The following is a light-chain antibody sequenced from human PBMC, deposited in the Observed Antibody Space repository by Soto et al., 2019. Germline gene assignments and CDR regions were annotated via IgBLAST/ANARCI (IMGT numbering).Light chain of an antibody. Sequence: QSVLTQPPSASGTPGQRVTISCSGSNSNIGSNTVNWYQQLPGTAPKLLIYYDNLRPSGVPDRISGSKSGTSASLAISGLQSDDEADYYCAAWYDSLNGLVFGTGTKLTVL. J-gene: IGLJ1*01. V-gene: IGLV1-44*01. CDR2: YDN. CDR1: NSNIGSNT. CDR3: AAWYDSLNGLV.